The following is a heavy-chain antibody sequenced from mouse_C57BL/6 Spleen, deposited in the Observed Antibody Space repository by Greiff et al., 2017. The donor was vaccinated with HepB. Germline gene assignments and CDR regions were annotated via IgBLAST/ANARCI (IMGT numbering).Heavy chain of an antibody. CDR2: ISSGSSTI. D-gene: IGHD2-3*01. J-gene: IGHJ1*03. V-gene: IGHV5-17*01. CDR3: ARSYDGYPDWYFDV. Sequence: EVHLVESGGGLVKPGGSLKLSCAASGLTFSDYGMHWVRQAPEKGLEWVAYISSGSSTIYYADTVKGRFTISRDNAKNTLFLQMTSLRSEDTAMYYCARSYDGYPDWYFDVWGTGTTVTVSS. CDR1: GLTFSDYG.